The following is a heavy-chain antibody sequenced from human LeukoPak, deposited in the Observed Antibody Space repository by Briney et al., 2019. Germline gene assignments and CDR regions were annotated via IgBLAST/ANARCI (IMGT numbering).Heavy chain of an antibody. V-gene: IGHV3-9*01. Sequence: GGSLRLSCAASGFIFDDYAMHWVRQVPGKGLEWVSGITWNSGTVDYADSVKGRFTISRDNAKNSLYLQMNSLRVEDTAVYYCAKVAKYYYGSETYYFFEHWGQGTPVTASS. CDR2: ITWNSGTV. CDR1: GFIFDDYA. CDR3: AKVAKYYYGSETYYFFEH. J-gene: IGHJ4*02. D-gene: IGHD3-10*01.